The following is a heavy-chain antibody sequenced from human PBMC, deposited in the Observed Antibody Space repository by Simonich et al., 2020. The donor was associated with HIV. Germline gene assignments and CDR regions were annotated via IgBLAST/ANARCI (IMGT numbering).Heavy chain of an antibody. D-gene: IGHD1-26*01. J-gene: IGHJ4*02. V-gene: IGHV3-74*01. CDR2: INSDGSSI. CDR3: AREHSGSHLNIDY. Sequence: EVQLVESGGGLVQPGGSLRLSCAASGFTFSSYWMHWVRQAPGKGRVGVSRINSDGSSISYADSVKGRFTISRDNAKNTLYLQMNSLRAEDTAVYYCAREHSGSHLNIDYWGQGTLVTVSS. CDR1: GFTFSSYW.